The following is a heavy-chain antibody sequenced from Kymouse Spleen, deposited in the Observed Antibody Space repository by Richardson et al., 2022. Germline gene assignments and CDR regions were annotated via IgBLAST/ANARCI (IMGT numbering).Heavy chain of an antibody. CDR1: GGSISSGGYY. V-gene: IGHV4-31*03. Sequence: QVQLQESGPGLVKPSQTLSLTCTVSGGSISSGGYYWSWIRQHPGKGLEWIGYIYYSGSTYYNPSLKSRVTISVDTSKNQFSLKLSSVTAADTAVYYCARTGSGSYSGYYYYYGMDVWGQGTTVTVSS. CDR3: ARTGSGSYSGYYYYYGMDV. J-gene: IGHJ6*02. D-gene: IGHD3-10*01. CDR2: IYYSGST.